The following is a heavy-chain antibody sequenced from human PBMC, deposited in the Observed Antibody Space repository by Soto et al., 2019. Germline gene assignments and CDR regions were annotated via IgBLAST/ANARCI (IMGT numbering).Heavy chain of an antibody. D-gene: IGHD6-19*01. CDR2: IYHSGST. V-gene: IGHV4-38-2*01. J-gene: IGHJ4*02. Sequence: PSETLSLTCAVSGYSISSGYYWGWLRHPPGKGLEWIGSIYHSGSTYYNPSLKSRVTISVDTSKNQFSLKLSSVTAADTAVYYCARVVDRSGWYLTHFDYWGQGTLVTVSS. CDR1: GYSISSGYY. CDR3: ARVVDRSGWYLTHFDY.